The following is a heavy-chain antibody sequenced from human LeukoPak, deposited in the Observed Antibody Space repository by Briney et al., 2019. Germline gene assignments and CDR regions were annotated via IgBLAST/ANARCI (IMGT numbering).Heavy chain of an antibody. J-gene: IGHJ5*02. Sequence: GGSLRLSCAASGFTFSSYAMSWVRQAPGKGLEWVSAISGSGGSTYYADSVKGRFTISRDNSKNTLYLQMNSLRAEDTAVYYCAKGTSSSWYVTWFDPWGQGTLVTVSS. CDR2: ISGSGGST. D-gene: IGHD6-13*01. CDR3: AKGTSSSWYVTWFDP. CDR1: GFTFSSYA. V-gene: IGHV3-23*01.